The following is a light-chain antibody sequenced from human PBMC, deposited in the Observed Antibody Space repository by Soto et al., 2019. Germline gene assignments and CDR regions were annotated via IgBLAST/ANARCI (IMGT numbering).Light chain of an antibody. V-gene: IGKV3-15*01. CDR2: GAS. Sequence: EIVMTQSPATLSLYPGDRATLSCRASQSVSSNLAWYQQKPGQGPRLLIYGASTRAPGIPARFSGSGSGTDFTLTISSLRSEDFAIYFCQQYNNWPPAFGQGTKVDI. CDR3: QQYNNWPPA. J-gene: IGKJ1*01. CDR1: QSVSSN.